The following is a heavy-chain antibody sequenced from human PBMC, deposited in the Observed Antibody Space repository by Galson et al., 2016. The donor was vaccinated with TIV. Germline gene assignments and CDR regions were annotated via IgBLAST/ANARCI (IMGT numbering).Heavy chain of an antibody. CDR1: GFTFNNYG. CDR3: ARRKNYGGDAFDL. CDR2: IGGSGGIT. V-gene: IGHV3-23*01. Sequence: SLRLSCAASGFTFNNYGMNWVRQAPGKGLEWVSGIGGSGGITYLADSVKGRFTISRDNSKDTPYLHMNSLRAEDTAVYFCARRKNYGGDAFDLWGQGTMVTVSS. D-gene: IGHD4-23*01. J-gene: IGHJ3*01.